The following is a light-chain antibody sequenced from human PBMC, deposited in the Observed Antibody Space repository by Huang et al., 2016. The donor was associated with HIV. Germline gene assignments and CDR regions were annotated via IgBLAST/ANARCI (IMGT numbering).Light chain of an antibody. J-gene: IGKJ1*01. CDR3: QQYFSSLWT. Sequence: DIVMTQSPDSLPVSLGERATIHCKSSQSLLYSSNNKNYLNWYQQKPGQPPKLLIYCASARDSGVPDRFSGSGSGTNFTLTISSLQAEDVAIYYCQQYFSSLWTFGQGTKVEIK. CDR2: CAS. V-gene: IGKV4-1*01. CDR1: QSLLYSSNNKNY.